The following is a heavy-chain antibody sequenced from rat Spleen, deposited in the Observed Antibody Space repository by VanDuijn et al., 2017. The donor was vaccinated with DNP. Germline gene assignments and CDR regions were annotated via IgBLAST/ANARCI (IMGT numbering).Heavy chain of an antibody. CDR1: GFTFSNYY. Sequence: EVQLVESGGGLVQPGRSMKLSCAASGFTFSNYYMAWVRQAPTKGLEWVASISTGGGNTYYRDSVKGRFTISRDNAKSTLYLQMDSLRSEDTATYYCARQEGGYSELAWFAYWGQGTLVTVSS. D-gene: IGHD1-11*01. CDR2: ISTGGGNT. CDR3: ARQEGGYSELAWFAY. J-gene: IGHJ3*01. V-gene: IGHV5-25*01.